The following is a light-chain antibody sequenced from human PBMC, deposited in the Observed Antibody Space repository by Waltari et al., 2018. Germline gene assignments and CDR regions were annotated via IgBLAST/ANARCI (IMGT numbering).Light chain of an antibody. CDR1: SNDVGASKF. Sequence: QSALTQPASVSGSPGQSITISCTGTSNDVGASKFVSWYQQHPGRAPQLMIYDVTERPSGISSRFSGSKSANTASLTISGLLPEDEAIYYCSSFTDTHTLLFGGGTTVTVL. J-gene: IGLJ2*01. CDR3: SSFTDTHTLL. CDR2: DVT. V-gene: IGLV2-14*03.